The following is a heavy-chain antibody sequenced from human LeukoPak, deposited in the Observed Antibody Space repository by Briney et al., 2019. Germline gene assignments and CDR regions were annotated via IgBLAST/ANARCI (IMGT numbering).Heavy chain of an antibody. Sequence: PGGSLRLSCAASGFTFSDYAMTWVRQAPGKGLEWVSAISASGGGTFYANSVKGRFTIFRDNSQNTLYLQMNSLRVEDTAVYYCARGRPRGYYGSGSYYKFGMDVWGKGTTVTVSS. D-gene: IGHD3-10*01. CDR3: ARGRPRGYYGSGSYYKFGMDV. V-gene: IGHV3-23*01. J-gene: IGHJ6*04. CDR2: ISASGGGT. CDR1: GFTFSDYA.